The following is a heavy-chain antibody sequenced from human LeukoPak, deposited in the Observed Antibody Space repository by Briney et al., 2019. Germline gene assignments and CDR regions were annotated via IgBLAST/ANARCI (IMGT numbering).Heavy chain of an antibody. CDR2: ISSSSIYT. V-gene: IGHV3-11*06. CDR3: AREHNPHYYYYGMDV. J-gene: IGHJ6*02. CDR1: GFIFSDYY. Sequence: GGSLTLSCAASGFIFSDYYMSWIRQAPGKGLEWLSYISSSSIYTSYADSVKGRFTISRDNAKNSLYLQLNSLRAEDTAVYYCAREHNPHYYYYGMDVWGQGTTVTVSS. D-gene: IGHD1-14*01.